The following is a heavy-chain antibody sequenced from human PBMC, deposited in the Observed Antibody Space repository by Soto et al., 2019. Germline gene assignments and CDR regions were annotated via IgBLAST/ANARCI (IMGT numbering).Heavy chain of an antibody. Sequence: EVQLLESGGGLVQPGGSLRLSCAASGFPFSGYVMSWVRQAPGKGLEWISIISGSGTTTHYADSVQGRFTISRDNSNKTLFLQTQGLRADDTAVYYCAENGCGGDCYSSVEGNWFDPWGQGTLVTVSS. D-gene: IGHD2-21*02. CDR1: GFPFSGYV. V-gene: IGHV3-23*01. J-gene: IGHJ5*02. CDR2: ISGSGTTT. CDR3: AENGCGGDCYSSVEGNWFDP.